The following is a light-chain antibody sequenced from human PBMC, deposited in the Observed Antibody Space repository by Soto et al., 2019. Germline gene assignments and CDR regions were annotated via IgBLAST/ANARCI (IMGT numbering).Light chain of an antibody. J-gene: IGKJ1*01. V-gene: IGKV3-15*01. Sequence: VMTQSPATLSVSPGEIATLSCRASQSVINHLAWYQQKPGQPPRLLISGASTRATGIPARFSGSGSGTEFPLTIRSLQSEDFAVYYCQQYNNWPQAFGQGTRVEIK. CDR2: GAS. CDR3: QQYNNWPQA. CDR1: QSVINH.